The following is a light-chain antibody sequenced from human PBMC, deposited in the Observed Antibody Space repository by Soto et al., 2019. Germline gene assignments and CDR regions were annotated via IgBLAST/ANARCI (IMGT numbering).Light chain of an antibody. CDR2: AAS. V-gene: IGKV1-39*01. J-gene: IGKJ5*01. CDR1: QSISNY. CDR3: QQSYSTSIT. Sequence: DIPMTQSPSSLSASVGDRVTITCRASQSISNYLNWYQQKPGKAPNLLIYAASTLQSGVPSRFSGSGSGTDFTLTISSLQPEDFATYYCQQSYSTSITFGQGTRLEIK.